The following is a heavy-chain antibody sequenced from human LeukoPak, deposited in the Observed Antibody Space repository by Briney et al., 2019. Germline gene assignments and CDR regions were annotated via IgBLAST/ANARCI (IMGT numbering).Heavy chain of an antibody. V-gene: IGHV4-59*01. D-gene: IGHD4-11*01. J-gene: IGHJ4*02. CDR3: ARDRSYSNFAYFDY. CDR2: IYYSGST. Sequence: SETLSLTCTVSGGSISGYYWSWIRQSPGKGLEWIGYIYYSGSTNYNPSPKSRVTISVDTPNNQFSLRLSSVTAADTAVYYCARDRSYSNFAYFDYWGQGTLVTVSS. CDR1: GGSISGYY.